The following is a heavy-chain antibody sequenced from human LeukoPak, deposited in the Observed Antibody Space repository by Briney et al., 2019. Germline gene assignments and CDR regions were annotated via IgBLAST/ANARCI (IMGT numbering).Heavy chain of an antibody. CDR1: GYTFSSYA. CDR2: IDAVNGNT. V-gene: IGHV1-3*01. CDR3: ARDGQARPFDY. J-gene: IGHJ4*02. Sequence: GASVKVSCKASGYTFSSYAMHWVRQAPGQRLEWMGWIDAVNGNTKYSQKFQGRVIITRDTSASIAYMELSSLRSEDTAVYYCARDGQARPFDYWGQGTLVTVSS.